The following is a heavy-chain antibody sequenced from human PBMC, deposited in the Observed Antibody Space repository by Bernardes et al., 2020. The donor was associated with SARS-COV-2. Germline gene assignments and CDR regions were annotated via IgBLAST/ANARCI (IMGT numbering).Heavy chain of an antibody. CDR1: GFTFNNYE. V-gene: IGHV3-48*03. Sequence: GGSLRLSCLASGFTFNNYEMDWVRQAPGKGLECISHISSRSSTIYYADSVKGRFTISRDNAKNSLYLQMNSLRVEDTAVYYCARENNGDYVDYWGQGTRVTVSS. D-gene: IGHD4-17*01. J-gene: IGHJ4*02. CDR2: ISSRSSTI. CDR3: ARENNGDYVDY.